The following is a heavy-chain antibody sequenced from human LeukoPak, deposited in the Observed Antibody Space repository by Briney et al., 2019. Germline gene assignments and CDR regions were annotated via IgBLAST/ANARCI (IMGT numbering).Heavy chain of an antibody. D-gene: IGHD1-26*01. CDR2: ISGNNDNP. J-gene: IGHJ4*02. CDR1: GYTFSNFG. CDR3: ARDGTSADDY. Sequence: ASVSVSCKTSGYTFSNFGINWVRQAPGQGLEWMGWISGNNDNPNYGQKFQGRCTVTTDSSTSTAYMELRNLTFDDTAVYYCARDGTSADDYWGQGTLVTVSS. V-gene: IGHV1-18*01.